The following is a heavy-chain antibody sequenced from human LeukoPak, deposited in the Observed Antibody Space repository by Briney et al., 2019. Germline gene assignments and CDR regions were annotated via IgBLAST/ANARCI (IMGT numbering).Heavy chain of an antibody. CDR3: ARDLGSGWYVGDAFDI. D-gene: IGHD6-19*01. V-gene: IGHV4-4*07. CDR1: GVSISSYY. J-gene: IGHJ3*02. CDR2: IYTSGST. Sequence: PSEALSLTCTVSGVSISSYYWSWIRQPPGKGLEWIGRIYTSGSTNYNPSLKSRVAMSVDTSKNQFSLKLSSVTAADTAVYYCARDLGSGWYVGDAFDIWGQGTMVTVSS.